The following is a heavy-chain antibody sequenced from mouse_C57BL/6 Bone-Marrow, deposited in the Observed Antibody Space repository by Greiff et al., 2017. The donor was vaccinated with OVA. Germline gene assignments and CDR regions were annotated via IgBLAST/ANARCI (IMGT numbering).Heavy chain of an antibody. CDR3: ARKRGYYGSSLWFAY. V-gene: IGHV1-81*01. J-gene: IGHJ3*01. D-gene: IGHD1-1*01. Sequence: QVHVKQSGAELARPGASVKLSCKASGYTFTSYGISWVKQRTGQGLEWIGEIYPRSGNTYYNEKFKGKATLTADKSSSTAYMELRSLTSEDSAVYFCARKRGYYGSSLWFAYWGQGTLVTVSA. CDR1: GYTFTSYG. CDR2: IYPRSGNT.